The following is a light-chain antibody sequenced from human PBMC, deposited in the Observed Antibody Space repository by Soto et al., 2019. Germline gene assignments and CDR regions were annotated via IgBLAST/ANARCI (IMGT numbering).Light chain of an antibody. Sequence: EIVLTQSPGTLSLSPGERATLSCRASLSVSSSYLDWYQQKPGQAPRLLIYGASSRATGITDRFSGSGSGTDFPLTISRLEAEDFAVYYCQQYGRSPTTFGQGAKVEIK. J-gene: IGKJ1*01. V-gene: IGKV3-20*01. CDR2: GAS. CDR1: LSVSSSY. CDR3: QQYGRSPTT.